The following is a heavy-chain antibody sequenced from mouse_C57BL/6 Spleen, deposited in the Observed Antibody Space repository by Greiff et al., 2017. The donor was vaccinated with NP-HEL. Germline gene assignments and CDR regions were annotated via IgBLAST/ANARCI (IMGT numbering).Heavy chain of an antibody. D-gene: IGHD3-2*02. CDR3: ARSRGAQATAWFAY. J-gene: IGHJ3*01. CDR1: GYTFTSYW. CDR2: IDPSDSYT. V-gene: IGHV1-50*01. Sequence: QVQLQQPGAELVKPGASVKLSCKASGYTFTSYWMQWVKQRPGQGLEWIGEIDPSDSYTNYNQKFKGKATLTVDTSSSTAYMQLSSLTSEDSAVYYCARSRGAQATAWFAYWGQGTLVTVSA.